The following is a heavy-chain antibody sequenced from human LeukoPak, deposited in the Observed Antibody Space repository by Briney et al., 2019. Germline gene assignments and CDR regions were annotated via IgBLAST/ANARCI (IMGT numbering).Heavy chain of an antibody. J-gene: IGHJ4*02. CDR3: ARAYSYGYRAFDY. CDR1: GFTFSSYA. D-gene: IGHD5-18*01. Sequence: PGASLRLSCAVSGFTFSSYAMSWVRQAPGKGLEWVSAISGSGGSTYYADSVKGRFTIAKANSKNTLYLQMNSLRAEDTAVYYCARAYSYGYRAFDYWGQGTLVTVSS. CDR2: ISGSGGST. V-gene: IGHV3-23*01.